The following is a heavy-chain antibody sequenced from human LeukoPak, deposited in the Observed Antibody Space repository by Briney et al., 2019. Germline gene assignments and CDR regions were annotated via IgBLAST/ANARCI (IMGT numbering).Heavy chain of an antibody. CDR3: ARRTTTWKAFDV. J-gene: IGHJ3*01. CDR2: VSYSGST. D-gene: IGHD1-1*01. Sequence: PETLSLTCTVSGVSISSSPYYWGWIRQPPGKGLEWIGSVSYSGSTYYAPSLKSRVTISVDTSKNRFSLRLSFVTAADTAVYYCARRTTTWKAFDVWGQGTVVTVSS. V-gene: IGHV4-39*02. CDR1: GVSISSSPYY.